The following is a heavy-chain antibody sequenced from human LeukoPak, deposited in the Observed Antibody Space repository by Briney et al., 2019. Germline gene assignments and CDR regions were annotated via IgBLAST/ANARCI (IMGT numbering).Heavy chain of an antibody. V-gene: IGHV4-61*02. CDR2: IYNSGST. CDR1: GGSISRGSYY. Sequence: SETLSLTCSVSGGSISRGSYYWNWIRQPAGKGLEWMGRIYNSGSTNYNPSLKSRVTISTDMSKNQFSLKLTSVTAADTAVYYCARDLEQQPAWGQGTLVTVSS. J-gene: IGHJ5*02. CDR3: ARDLEQQPA. D-gene: IGHD6-13*01.